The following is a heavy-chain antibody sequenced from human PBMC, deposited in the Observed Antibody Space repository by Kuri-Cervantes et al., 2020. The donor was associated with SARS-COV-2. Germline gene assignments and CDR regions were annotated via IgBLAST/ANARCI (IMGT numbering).Heavy chain of an antibody. J-gene: IGHJ6*04. CDR2: ISSSGSTI. CDR3: ARKKTDLDV. CDR1: GGSISSYY. V-gene: IGHV3-11*04. D-gene: IGHD1-14*01. Sequence: CTVSGGSISSYYWSWIRQPPGKGMEWVSYISSSGSTIYYADSVKGRFTITRDNAKNSLYLQMNSLRAEYTAVYYCARKKTDLDVWGKGTTVTVSS.